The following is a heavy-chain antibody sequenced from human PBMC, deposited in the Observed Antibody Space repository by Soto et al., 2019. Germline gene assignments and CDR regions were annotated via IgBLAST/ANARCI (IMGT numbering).Heavy chain of an antibody. V-gene: IGHV6-1*01. CDR1: GDSVSSNSAA. CDR3: ARDSGRSGNDYYYYYGMDV. J-gene: IGHJ6*02. Sequence: QSQTLSLTCAISGDSVSSNSAAWNWIRQSPSRGLEWLGRTYYRSKWYNDYAVSVKSRITINPDTSKNQFSLQLNSVTPEDTAVYYCARDSGRSGNDYYYYYGMDVWGQGTTVTVSS. D-gene: IGHD1-1*01. CDR2: TYYRSKWYN.